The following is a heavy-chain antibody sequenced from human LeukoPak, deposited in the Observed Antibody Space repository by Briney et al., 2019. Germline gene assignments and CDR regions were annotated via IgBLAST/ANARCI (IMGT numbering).Heavy chain of an antibody. D-gene: IGHD6-19*01. V-gene: IGHV3-53*01. CDR2: IYSGGST. CDR3: ARSYSSGWYGYFDY. Sequence: GGSLRLSCPASGSTVSGNYRSGFRQAPGKGLRGSSVIYSGGSTYYADSVKGRFTISRDNSKNTLYLQMNSLRAEDTAVYYCARSYSSGWYGYFDYWGQGTLVTVSS. J-gene: IGHJ4*02. CDR1: GSTVSGNY.